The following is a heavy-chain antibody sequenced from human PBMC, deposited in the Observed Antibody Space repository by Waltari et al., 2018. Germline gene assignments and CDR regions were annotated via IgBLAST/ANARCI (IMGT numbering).Heavy chain of an antibody. Sequence: QVQLVQSGAEVQKPGASVRGSCKTSGYTCIDYDIIWVRQAPGQGLEWMGWMNPDSGTTGSAQKFQGRVTMTRNKSARTAYMQLSSLGSEDTAVYYCARQKNSFDYWGQGTLVTVSS. V-gene: IGHV1-8*01. J-gene: IGHJ4*02. CDR3: ARQKNSFDY. CDR2: MNPDSGTT. CDR1: GYTCIDYD.